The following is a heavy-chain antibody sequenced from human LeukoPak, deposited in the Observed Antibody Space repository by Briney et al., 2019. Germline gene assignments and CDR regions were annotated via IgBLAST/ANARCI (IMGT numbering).Heavy chain of an antibody. CDR2: IYYSGST. V-gene: IGHV4-39*01. J-gene: IGHJ6*03. CDR1: GGSISSSSYY. CDR3: ARQQTSSSWSYYYYYYMDV. Sequence: PSETLSLTCTVSGGSISSSSYYWGWVRQPPGKGLEWIGSIYYSGSTYYNPSLKSRVTISVDTSKNQFSLKLSSVTAADTAVYYCARQQTSSSWSYYYYYYMDVWGKGTTVTISS. D-gene: IGHD6-13*01.